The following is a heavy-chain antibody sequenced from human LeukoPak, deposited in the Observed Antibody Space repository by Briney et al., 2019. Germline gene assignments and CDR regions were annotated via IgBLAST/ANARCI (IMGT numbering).Heavy chain of an antibody. V-gene: IGHV3-21*01. CDR3: ASSPQDYYGSGEGAFDF. J-gene: IGHJ3*01. D-gene: IGHD3-10*01. CDR1: GFTFSTYS. CDR2: ISSSSYYI. Sequence: PGGSLRLSCAASGFTFSTYSMDWVRQAPGKGLDWVSSISSSSYYIYHADSVKGRFTISRDNAKNSLYLQMNSLRAEDTAVYYCASSPQDYYGSGEGAFDFWGQGTMVIVSS.